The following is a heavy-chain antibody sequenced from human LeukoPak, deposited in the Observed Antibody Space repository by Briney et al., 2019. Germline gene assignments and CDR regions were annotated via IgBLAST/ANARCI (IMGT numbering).Heavy chain of an antibody. J-gene: IGHJ4*02. D-gene: IGHD5-12*01. V-gene: IGHV3-23*01. CDR2: ISDSGDNT. CDR1: GFTFSSYS. CDR3: AEGGYDQDFDY. Sequence: GGSLRLSCAASGFTFSSYSMNWVRQAPGKGLEWVSCISDSGDNTYYSDSVKVRFTISRDNSENTLYLQMNSLRAEDTAVYYCAEGGYDQDFDYWGRGALVTVSS.